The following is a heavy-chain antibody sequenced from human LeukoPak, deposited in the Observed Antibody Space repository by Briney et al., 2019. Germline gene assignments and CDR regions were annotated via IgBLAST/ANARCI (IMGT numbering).Heavy chain of an antibody. J-gene: IGHJ4*02. CDR3: ARGVPVLLWFGELHTYFDY. CDR2: INHSGST. CDR1: GGSFSGYY. D-gene: IGHD3-10*01. V-gene: IGHV4-34*01. Sequence: SETLSLTCAVYGGSFSGYYWSWIRQPPGKGLEWIGEINHSGSTNYNPSLKSRVTISVDTSKNQFSLKLSSVTAADTAVYYCARGVPVLLWFGELHTYFDYWGQGTLVTVSS.